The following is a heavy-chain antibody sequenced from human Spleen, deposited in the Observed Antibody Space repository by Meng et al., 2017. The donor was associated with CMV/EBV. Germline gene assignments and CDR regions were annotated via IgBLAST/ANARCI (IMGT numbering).Heavy chain of an antibody. J-gene: IGHJ4*02. CDR2: VKQDGSEK. CDR3: ARGEGGYGDYVADY. CDR1: GFTFSNCW. Sequence: GGSLRLSCVASGFTFSNCWMSWVRQAPGKGLEWVANVKQDGSEKTYVDSVKGRFTISRDNAKNSLYLQMNSLRAEDTAVYYCARGEGGYGDYVADYWGQGTLVTVSS. D-gene: IGHD4-17*01. V-gene: IGHV3-7*01.